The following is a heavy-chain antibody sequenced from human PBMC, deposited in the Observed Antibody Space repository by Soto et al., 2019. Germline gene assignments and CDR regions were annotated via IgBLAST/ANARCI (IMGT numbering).Heavy chain of an antibody. V-gene: IGHV4-59*08. D-gene: IGHD2-2*01. Sequence: QVQLQESGPGLVRPSETLSLTCTVSGGSFSSYYWTWIRQSPGKGLEWIGYIYYSGSTDYNPSLRGRLAISIDTSKNQFALRLNSMTAADTAVYYCAGRDCSGTNCYYLDYYYMDVLGKGTTVTVSS. CDR2: IYYSGST. CDR3: AGRDCSGTNCYYLDYYYMDV. J-gene: IGHJ6*03. CDR1: GGSFSSYY.